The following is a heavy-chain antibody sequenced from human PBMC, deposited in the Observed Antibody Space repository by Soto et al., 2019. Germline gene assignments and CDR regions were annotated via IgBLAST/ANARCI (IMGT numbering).Heavy chain of an antibody. V-gene: IGHV3-23*01. J-gene: IGHJ4*02. Sequence: GGSLRLSCAASGFTFSSYAMSWVRQAPGKGLEWVSAISGSGGGTYYADSVKGRFTISRDNSKNTPYLPMNSLRAEDTAVYYCAKDRPGGDYFPLTDYWGQGTLVTVSS. CDR1: GFTFSSYA. D-gene: IGHD2-21*02. CDR2: ISGSGGGT. CDR3: AKDRPGGDYFPLTDY.